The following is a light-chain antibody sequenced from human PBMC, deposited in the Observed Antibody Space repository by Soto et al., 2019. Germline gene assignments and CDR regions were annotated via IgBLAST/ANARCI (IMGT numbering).Light chain of an antibody. CDR1: QGVSSN. J-gene: IGKJ1*01. CDR2: GAS. CDR3: QQYNSWTPT. Sequence: EIVMMQSPATLSVSPGERATLSFRASQGVSSNLAWYQQKPGQAPRLLIYGASTRAPAIPARFSGSGSGTEFTLTISSLPSEDVAVYYCQQYNSWTPTFGQGTKV. V-gene: IGKV3-15*01.